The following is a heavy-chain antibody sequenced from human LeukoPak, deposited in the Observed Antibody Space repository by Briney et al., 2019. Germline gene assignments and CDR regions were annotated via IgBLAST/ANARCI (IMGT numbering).Heavy chain of an antibody. CDR3: ASTYYYDSSGYYPLGY. CDR2: IYPGDSDT. J-gene: IGHJ4*02. CDR1: GYTFTSYW. Sequence: GESLKISCQGSGYTFTSYWIGWVRQMPGRGLEWMGIIYPGDSDTRYSPSFQGQVTISADKSISTAYLQWSSLKASDTAMYYCASTYYYDSSGYYPLGYWGQGTLVTVSS. V-gene: IGHV5-51*01. D-gene: IGHD3-22*01.